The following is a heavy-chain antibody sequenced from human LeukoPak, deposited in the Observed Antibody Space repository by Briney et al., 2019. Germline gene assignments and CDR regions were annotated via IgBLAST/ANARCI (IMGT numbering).Heavy chain of an antibody. V-gene: IGHV1-2*02. D-gene: IGHD3-10*01. J-gene: IGHJ4*02. CDR1: GYTFTGYY. Sequence: ASVKVSCKASGYTFTGYYMHWVRQAPGQGLEWMGWINPNSGGTNYAQKFQGRVTMTRDTSISTAYMELSRLRSDDTAVYYCARVEPTPNYGSGSFYDYWGQGTLVTVSS. CDR2: INPNSGGT. CDR3: ARVEPTPNYGSGSFYDY.